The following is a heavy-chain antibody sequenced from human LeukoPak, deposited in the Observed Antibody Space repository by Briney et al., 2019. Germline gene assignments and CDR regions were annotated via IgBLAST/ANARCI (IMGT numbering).Heavy chain of an antibody. CDR3: AREARDNWNYVTYFDY. V-gene: IGHV4-4*07. CDR1: GGSISSYY. J-gene: IGHJ4*02. CDR2: IYTSGST. D-gene: IGHD1-7*01. Sequence: PSETLSLTCTVSGGSISSYYWSWIRQPAGKGLEWIGRIYTSGSTNYNPSLKSRVTMSVDTSKNQFSLKLSSVTAADTAVYYCAREARDNWNYVTYFDYWGLGTLVTVSS.